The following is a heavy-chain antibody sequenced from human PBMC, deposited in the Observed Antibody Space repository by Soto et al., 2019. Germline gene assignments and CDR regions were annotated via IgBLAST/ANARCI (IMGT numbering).Heavy chain of an antibody. D-gene: IGHD3-10*01. CDR3: ARVPTVRGVIGNGWFDP. V-gene: IGHV1-18*01. J-gene: IGHJ5*02. Sequence: ASVKVSCKASGGTFSSYAISWVRQAPGEGLEWSGWISAYNGNANYAQKFQGRVAMTTDTATTTAYMELRSLRSDDTATYYCARVPTVRGVIGNGWFDPWGQGTLVTVSS. CDR1: GGTFSSYA. CDR2: ISAYNGNA.